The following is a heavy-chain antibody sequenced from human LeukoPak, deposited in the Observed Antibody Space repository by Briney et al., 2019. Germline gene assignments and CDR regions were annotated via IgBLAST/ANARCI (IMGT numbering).Heavy chain of an antibody. CDR2: IIPIFGTA. J-gene: IGHJ4*02. CDR3: ARVRQLYIYYFDY. V-gene: IGHV1-69*06. D-gene: IGHD2/OR15-2a*01. Sequence: GASVKVSCKASGGTFSSYAISWVRQAPGQGLEWMGGIIPIFGTANYAQKFQGRVTITADKSTSTAYMELSSLRSEDTAVYYCARVRQLYIYYFDYWGQGTLVTVSS. CDR1: GGTFSSYA.